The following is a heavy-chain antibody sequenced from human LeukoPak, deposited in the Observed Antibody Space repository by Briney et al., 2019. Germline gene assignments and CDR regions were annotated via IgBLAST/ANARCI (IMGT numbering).Heavy chain of an antibody. CDR3: AKDQDPHSYGSGSYAPFDY. V-gene: IGHV3-23*01. D-gene: IGHD3-10*01. Sequence: GGSLRLSCAASGFTFTNSAMNWVRQAPGKGLEWVSHISGSGGSTKYSGSVKGRFTISRDNSKNTLYLQINSLRADDTAVYYCAKDQDPHSYGSGSYAPFDYWGQGTLVTVSS. CDR1: GFTFTNSA. CDR2: ISGSGGST. J-gene: IGHJ4*02.